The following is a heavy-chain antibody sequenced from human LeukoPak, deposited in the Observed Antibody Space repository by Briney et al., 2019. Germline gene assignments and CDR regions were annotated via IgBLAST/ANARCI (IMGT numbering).Heavy chain of an antibody. CDR3: ASLAVAGTDDAFDI. J-gene: IGHJ3*02. CDR2: IIPIFGTA. V-gene: IGHV1-69*13. Sequence: SVKVSCKASGYTFTSYAISWVRQAPGQGLEWMGGIIPIFGTANYAQKFQGRVTITADESTSTAYMELSSLRSEDTAVYYCASLAVAGTDDAFDIWGQGTMVTVSS. CDR1: GYTFTSYA. D-gene: IGHD6-19*01.